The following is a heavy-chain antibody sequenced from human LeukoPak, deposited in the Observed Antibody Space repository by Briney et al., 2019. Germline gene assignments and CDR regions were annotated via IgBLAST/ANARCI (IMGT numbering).Heavy chain of an antibody. CDR3: VRTYYYDSSALDI. Sequence: ASVKVSCKASGYTFSSYGISWVRQAPGQGLEWMGWISAYNGNTNYAQKLQGRVTMTTDTSTSTAYMELRSLRSDDTAVYYCVRTYYYDSSALDIWGQGTMVTVSS. V-gene: IGHV1-18*01. J-gene: IGHJ3*02. CDR1: GYTFSSYG. D-gene: IGHD3-22*01. CDR2: ISAYNGNT.